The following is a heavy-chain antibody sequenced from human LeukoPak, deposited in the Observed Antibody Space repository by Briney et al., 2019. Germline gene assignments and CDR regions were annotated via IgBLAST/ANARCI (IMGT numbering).Heavy chain of an antibody. Sequence: SETLSLTCTVSGGSISSYYWSWIRQPPGKGLEWIGYIYYSGSTNYNPSLKSRVTISVDTSKNQFSLKLSSVTAADTAVYYCARKRIAGSDAFDIWGQGTMVTVSS. D-gene: IGHD2-15*01. V-gene: IGHV4-59*01. CDR3: ARKRIAGSDAFDI. J-gene: IGHJ3*02. CDR2: IYYSGST. CDR1: GGSISSYY.